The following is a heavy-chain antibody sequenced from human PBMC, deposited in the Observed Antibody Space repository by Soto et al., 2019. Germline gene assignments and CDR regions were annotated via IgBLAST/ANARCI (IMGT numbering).Heavy chain of an antibody. CDR2: IIPISDTT. CDR1: GGTFSSYA. J-gene: IGHJ6*02. V-gene: IGHV1-69*01. D-gene: IGHD2-2*01. CDR3: ARSQGSSTSLELYYYYYYGMDV. Sequence: QVQLVQSGAEVKKPGSSVKVSCKASGGTFSSYAISWVRQAPGQGLEWMGGIIPISDTTNYAQKCQGRVTITAAESTSTAYMELSSLRSEDTAVYYCARSQGSSTSLELYYYYYYGMDVWGQGTTVTVSS.